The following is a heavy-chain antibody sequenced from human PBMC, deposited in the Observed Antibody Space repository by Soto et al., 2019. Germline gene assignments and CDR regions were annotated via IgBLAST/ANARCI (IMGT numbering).Heavy chain of an antibody. D-gene: IGHD3-10*01. Sequence: MGWISAYNGNTNYAQKLQGRVTMTTDTSTSTAYMELRSLRSDDTAVYYCARDFGSGSYPNWFDPWGQGTLVTVSS. V-gene: IGHV1-18*01. J-gene: IGHJ5*02. CDR2: ISAYNGNT. CDR3: ARDFGSGSYPNWFDP.